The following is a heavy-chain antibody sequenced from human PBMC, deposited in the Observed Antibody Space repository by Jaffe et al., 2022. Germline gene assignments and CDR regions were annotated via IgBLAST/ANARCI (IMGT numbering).Heavy chain of an antibody. CDR2: IYHSGST. CDR3: ARELRYSTYYYGSGSYYPYYFDY. Sequence: QVQLQESGPGLVKPSETLSLTCAVSGYSISSGYYWGWIRQPPGKGLEWIGSIYHSGSTYYNPSLKSRVTISVDTSKNQFSLKLSSVTAADTAVYYCARELRYSTYYYGSGSYYPYYFDYWGQGTLVTVSS. V-gene: IGHV4-38-2*02. D-gene: IGHD3-10*01. J-gene: IGHJ4*02. CDR1: GYSISSGYY.